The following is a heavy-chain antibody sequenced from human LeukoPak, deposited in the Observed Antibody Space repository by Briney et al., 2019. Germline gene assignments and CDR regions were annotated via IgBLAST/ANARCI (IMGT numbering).Heavy chain of an antibody. CDR1: GFTFSAYG. CDR2: ISYAGTNK. J-gene: IGHJ4*02. CDR3: AKGGDDFWSGSNY. V-gene: IGHV3-30*18. Sequence: GGSLRLSCAASGFTFSAYGMHWVRQAPGKGLEWVAVISYAGTNKYYADSVKGRFTISRDNSKNTLYQQMNSLRAEDTAVYYCAKGGDDFWSGSNYWGQGTLVTVSS. D-gene: IGHD3-3*01.